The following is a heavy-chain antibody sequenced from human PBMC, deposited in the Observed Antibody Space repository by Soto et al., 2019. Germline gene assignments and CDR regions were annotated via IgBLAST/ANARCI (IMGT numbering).Heavy chain of an antibody. Sequence: ASVKVSCKASGYTFTGYYMHWVRQAPVQGLEWMGWINPNSGGTNYAQKFQGWVTMTRDTSISTAYMELSRLRSDDTAVYYCARGNYDILTGYYRTCFDPWGEEPLVTVS. CDR2: INPNSGGT. CDR3: ARGNYDILTGYYRTCFDP. J-gene: IGHJ5*02. D-gene: IGHD3-9*01. V-gene: IGHV1-2*04. CDR1: GYTFTGYY.